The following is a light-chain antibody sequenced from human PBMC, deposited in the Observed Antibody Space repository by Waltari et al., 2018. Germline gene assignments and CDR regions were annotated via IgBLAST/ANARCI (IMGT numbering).Light chain of an antibody. CDR3: AVWDDSLNVV. V-gene: IGLV1-44*01. CDR1: SPNIRRNT. CDR2: PNN. Sequence: QSVVTQAPSASGTHGQRVTISCSGSSPNIRRNTVNWYPQLLGTAPKLVIYPNNQRPSGFPDRLSGSKSGTSASLAISGLQSEDEADYYCAVWDDSLNVVFGGGTKLTVL. J-gene: IGLJ2*01.